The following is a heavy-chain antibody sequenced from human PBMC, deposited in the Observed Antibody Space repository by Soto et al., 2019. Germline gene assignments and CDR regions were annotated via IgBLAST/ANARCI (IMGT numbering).Heavy chain of an antibody. Sequence: QVQLVQSGAEEKKPGASVKVSCKASGYTFTSYAMHWVRQAPGQRLEWMGWINAGNGNTKYSQKFQGRVTITRDTSASTAYRELSSLRSEDTAVYYCARGYSYGNDYWGQGTLVTVSS. D-gene: IGHD5-18*01. CDR2: INAGNGNT. J-gene: IGHJ4*02. CDR3: ARGYSYGNDY. CDR1: GYTFTSYA. V-gene: IGHV1-3*05.